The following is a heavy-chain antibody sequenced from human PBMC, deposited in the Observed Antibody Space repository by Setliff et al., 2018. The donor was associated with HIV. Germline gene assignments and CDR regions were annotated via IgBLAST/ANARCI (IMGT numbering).Heavy chain of an antibody. V-gene: IGHV4-34*01. D-gene: IGHD1-26*01. Sequence: SETLSLTCAVYGGSFSGYFWSWIRQPPGRGLEWIGEIDHSGNTNYNPSLKSRVTMSIDTSTNQFSLKLNSVTAADMATYYCAIAGGGYSGTYFNFPFDSWGQGTLVTVSS. CDR2: IDHSGNT. J-gene: IGHJ4*02. CDR1: GGSFSGYF. CDR3: AIAGGGYSGTYFNFPFDS.